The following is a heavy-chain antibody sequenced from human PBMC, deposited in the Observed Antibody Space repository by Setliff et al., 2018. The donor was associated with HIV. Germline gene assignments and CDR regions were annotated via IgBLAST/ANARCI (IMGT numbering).Heavy chain of an antibody. V-gene: IGHV1-8*01. CDR2: MNPDSGNT. J-gene: IGHJ6*03. CDR1: RYTSTSYD. Sequence: ASVKVSCKASRYTSTSYDINWVRQATGQGLEWMGWMNPDSGNTGSAQNFQGRLTITWNTSISTAYMELGSLGFDDTAVYFCARTRSGGSSVYYYYYMDVWGQGTAVTVS. CDR3: ARTRSGGSSVYYYYYMDV. D-gene: IGHD2-15*01.